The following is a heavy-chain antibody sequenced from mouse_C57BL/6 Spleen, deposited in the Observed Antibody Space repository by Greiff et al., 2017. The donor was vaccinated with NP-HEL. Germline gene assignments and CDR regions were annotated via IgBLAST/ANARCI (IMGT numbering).Heavy chain of an antibody. CDR1: GFSLTSYG. D-gene: IGHD2-10*02. V-gene: IGHV2-2*01. Sequence: QVQLQQSGPGLVQPSQSLSITCPVSGFSLTSYGVHWVRPSPGTGLEWLGVIWSGGSTDYNAAFISRLSISKDNSKSQVFFKMNSLQADDTAIYYCARYGNHAMDYWGQGTSVTVSS. J-gene: IGHJ4*01. CDR2: IWSGGST. CDR3: ARYGNHAMDY.